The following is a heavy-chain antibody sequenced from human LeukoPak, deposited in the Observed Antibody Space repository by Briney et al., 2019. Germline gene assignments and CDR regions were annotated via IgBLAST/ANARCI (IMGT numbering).Heavy chain of an antibody. Sequence: SETLSLTCTVSGDSISRYQWTWIRQPSGKGLEWIGYIYDTGSTNHNPSLKSRVAISVDTSKNQFSLKLSSVTAADAAVYYCARDSAWSYFDYWGQGTLVTVSS. V-gene: IGHV4-59*01. J-gene: IGHJ4*02. CDR2: IYDTGST. CDR1: GDSISRYQ. CDR3: ARDSAWSYFDY. D-gene: IGHD6-19*01.